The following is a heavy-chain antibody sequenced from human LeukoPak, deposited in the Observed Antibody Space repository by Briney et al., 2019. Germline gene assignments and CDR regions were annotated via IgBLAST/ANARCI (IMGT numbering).Heavy chain of an antibody. D-gene: IGHD6-13*01. CDR3: ARGIYAWNVQQLDTTLFDY. V-gene: IGHV3-7*01. J-gene: IGHJ4*02. CDR1: GFTFSSYW. CDR2: IKQDGSEK. Sequence: GGSLRLSCAASGFTFSSYWMSWVRQAPGKGLEWVANIKQDGSEKYYVDSVKGRFTISRDNAKNSLYLQMNSLRAEDTAVYYCARGIYAWNVQQLDTTLFDYWGQGTLVTVSS.